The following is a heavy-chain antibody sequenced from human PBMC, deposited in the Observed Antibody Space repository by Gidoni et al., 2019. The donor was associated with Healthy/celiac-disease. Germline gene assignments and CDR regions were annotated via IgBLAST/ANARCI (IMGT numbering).Heavy chain of an antibody. V-gene: IGHV3-23*01. Sequence: EVQLLESGGGLVQPGGSLRLSCAASGFTFITYAMSWVRQAPGKGLGWVSAISGSGGSTYYADSVKGRFTISRDNSKNTLYLQMNSLRAEDTAVYYCAKGGIVMRWLQLRPYFDYWGQGTLVTVSS. CDR2: ISGSGGST. D-gene: IGHD5-12*01. CDR3: AKGGIVMRWLQLRPYFDY. J-gene: IGHJ4*02. CDR1: GFTFITYA.